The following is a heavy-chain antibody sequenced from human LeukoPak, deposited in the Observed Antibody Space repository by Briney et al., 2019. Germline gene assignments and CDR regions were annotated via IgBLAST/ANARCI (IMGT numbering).Heavy chain of an antibody. V-gene: IGHV3-23*01. CDR1: GFTFSSYA. J-gene: IGHJ3*02. D-gene: IGHD3-10*01. CDR3: AREYYYGSGINRHDAFDI. CDR2: ISGSGGST. Sequence: QPGGSLRLSCAASGFTFSSYAMSWVRQAPGKGLEWVSAISGSGGSTYYADSVKGRFTISRDNSKNTLYLQMNSLRAEDTAVYYCAREYYYGSGINRHDAFDIWGQGTMVTVSS.